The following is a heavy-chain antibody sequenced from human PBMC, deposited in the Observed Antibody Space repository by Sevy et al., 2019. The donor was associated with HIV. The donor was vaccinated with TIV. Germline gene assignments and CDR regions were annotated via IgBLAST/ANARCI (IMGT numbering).Heavy chain of an antibody. Sequence: GGSLRLSCAASGFSVSTNYMSWVRQAPGKGPEWVSVLYSDYSTYYADSVKGRFTISRDNSMNTLYLQMNSLRAEDTAIYYCAKSLDRSGYYGFDYWGQGTLVTVSS. D-gene: IGHD3-22*01. J-gene: IGHJ4*02. CDR3: AKSLDRSGYYGFDY. V-gene: IGHV3-53*01. CDR1: GFSVSTNY. CDR2: LYSDYST.